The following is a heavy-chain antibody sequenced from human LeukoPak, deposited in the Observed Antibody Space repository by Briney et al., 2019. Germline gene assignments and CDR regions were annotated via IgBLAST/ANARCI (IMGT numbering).Heavy chain of an antibody. V-gene: IGHV3-7*01. CDR2: IKEDGSER. CDR3: ARVGESYDLLSGYQNSYFDL. J-gene: IGHJ2*01. Sequence: GGSLRLSCAASGFTFSSYWMSWVRRAPGKGLEWVASIKEDGSERYYVDPVKGRFTISRDNAKTSLYLQMNSLRAEDTAVYFCARVGESYDLLSGYQNSYFDLWGRGTPVTVSS. CDR1: GFTFSSYW. D-gene: IGHD3-3*01.